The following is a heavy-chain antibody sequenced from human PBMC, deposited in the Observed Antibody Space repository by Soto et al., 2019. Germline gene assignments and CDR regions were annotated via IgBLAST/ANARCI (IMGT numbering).Heavy chain of an antibody. D-gene: IGHD3-10*01. J-gene: IGHJ4*02. V-gene: IGHV4-39*07. Sequence: SQTLSLTCTVSGGSISSSSYYWGWIRQPPGKGLEWMGRIYYSGSTYYNPSLKSRVTISVDTSKNQFSLKLSSVTAADTAVYYCARGYGLGSYYNYWGQGTLVTVSS. CDR2: IYYSGST. CDR1: GGSISSSSYY. CDR3: ARGYGLGSYYNY.